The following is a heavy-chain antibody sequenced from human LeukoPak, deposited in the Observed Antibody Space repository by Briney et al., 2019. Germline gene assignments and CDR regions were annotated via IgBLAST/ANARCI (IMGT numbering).Heavy chain of an antibody. CDR2: INHSGST. J-gene: IGHJ4*02. CDR3: AVRDY. V-gene: IGHV4-34*01. Sequence: SETLSLTCADYGGSFSGYYWSWIRQPPGKGLEWIGEINHSGSTNYNPSLKSRVTISVDTSKNQFSLKLSSVTAADTAVYYCAVRDYWGQGTLVTVSS. CDR1: GGSFSGYY.